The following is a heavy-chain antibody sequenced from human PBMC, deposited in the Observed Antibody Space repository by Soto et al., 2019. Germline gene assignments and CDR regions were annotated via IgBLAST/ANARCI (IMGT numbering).Heavy chain of an antibody. V-gene: IGHV4-4*02. J-gene: IGHJ5*02. CDR1: DVSISSSNL. CDR3: ARRGYTYGNNWFDP. D-gene: IGHD5-18*01. Sequence: SETLSLTCAVSDVSISSSNLWSWVRQPPGKGLEWIGEIYHSGSTNYNPSLKSRVTISVDKSKNQFSLNLSSVTAADTAVYYCARRGYTYGNNWFDPWGQGTLVTVSS. CDR2: IYHSGST.